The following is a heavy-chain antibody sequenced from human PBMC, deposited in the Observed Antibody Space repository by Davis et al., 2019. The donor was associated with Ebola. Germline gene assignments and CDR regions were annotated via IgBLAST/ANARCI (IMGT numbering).Heavy chain of an antibody. CDR1: GGSFSGYH. V-gene: IGHV4-34*01. D-gene: IGHD6-6*01. CDR2: IIHSGTT. J-gene: IGHJ4*02. CDR3: ARGLAAYSSSSGMYY. Sequence: SETLSLTCAVYGGSFSGYHWSWVRQSLGKGLEWIGEIIHSGTTNYSPSLRSRLTISVDTSKNQFSLKLNSVTAADTAVYYCARGLAAYSSSSGMYYWGQGTLVTVSS.